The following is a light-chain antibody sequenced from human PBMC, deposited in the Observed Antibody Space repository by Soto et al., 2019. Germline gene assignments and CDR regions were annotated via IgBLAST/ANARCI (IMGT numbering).Light chain of an antibody. J-gene: IGKJ4*01. CDR1: QSLVYSNGNAY. Sequence: DAVLTQSPLSLPVTLGQPAAISCRSSQSLVYSNGNAYLIWFQQRPGQSPRRLIYQVSTRDAGVPDRFSGSGSGTYFTLTISRVEAEDVGLYYCQQYNNWPLTFGGGTKVEIK. CDR3: QQYNNWPLT. V-gene: IGKV2-30*01. CDR2: QVS.